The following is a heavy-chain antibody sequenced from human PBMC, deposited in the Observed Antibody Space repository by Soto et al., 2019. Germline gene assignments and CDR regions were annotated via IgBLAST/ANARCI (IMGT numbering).Heavy chain of an antibody. CDR2: IHTSGSP. J-gene: IGHJ4*02. CDR3: ATGGTYFDY. CDR1: GGSISSYY. V-gene: IGHV4-4*07. Sequence: PSETLSLTCTVSGGSISSYYRSWIRQAAGKGLEWIGRIHTSGSPNYNPSLKSRVTMSADTSKNQFSLKLTSVTAADTAVYYCATGGTYFDYWGQGTLVTVSS.